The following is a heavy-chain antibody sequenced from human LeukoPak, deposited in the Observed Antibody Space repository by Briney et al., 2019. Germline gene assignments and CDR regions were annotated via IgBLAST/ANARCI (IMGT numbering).Heavy chain of an antibody. CDR3: ARYLRSGSHPGFDY. CDR1: GYTFSGYY. V-gene: IGHV1-2*02. D-gene: IGHD1-26*01. Sequence: VVSVKVSFKTSGYTFSGYYLHWVRQAPGQGLEWMGWINTNSGGTNYAQNFQGRVTMTRDTSISTAYMELRSLRSDDTAVYYCARYLRSGSHPGFDYWGQGGLVTVSS. CDR2: INTNSGGT. J-gene: IGHJ4*02.